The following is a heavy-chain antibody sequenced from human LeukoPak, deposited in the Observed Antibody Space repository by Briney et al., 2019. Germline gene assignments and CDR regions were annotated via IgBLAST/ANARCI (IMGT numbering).Heavy chain of an antibody. CDR2: IIPIFGTA. V-gene: IGHV1-69*13. Sequence: ASVKVSCKASGGTFSSYAISWVRQAPGQGLEWMGGIIPIFGTANYAQKFQGRVTITADESTSTAYMELSSLRSEDTAVYYCAREETAAAGAARAFDIWGQGTMVTVSS. CDR3: AREETAAAGAARAFDI. D-gene: IGHD6-13*01. CDR1: GGTFSSYA. J-gene: IGHJ3*02.